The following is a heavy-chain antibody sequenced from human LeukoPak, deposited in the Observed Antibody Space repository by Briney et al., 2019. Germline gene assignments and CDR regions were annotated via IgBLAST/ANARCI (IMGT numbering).Heavy chain of an antibody. Sequence: ASVKVSCKVSVYTLTELSMHWVRQAPGKGLEWMGGFDPEDGETIYAQKFQGRVTMTEDTSTDTAYMELSSLRSEDTAVYYCATEIWEDGYNNWFDPWGQGTLVTVSS. CDR1: VYTLTELS. D-gene: IGHD5-24*01. V-gene: IGHV1-24*01. CDR3: ATEIWEDGYNNWFDP. CDR2: FDPEDGET. J-gene: IGHJ5*02.